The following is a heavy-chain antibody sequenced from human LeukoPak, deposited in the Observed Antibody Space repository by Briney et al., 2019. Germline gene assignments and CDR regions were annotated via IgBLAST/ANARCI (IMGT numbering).Heavy chain of an antibody. J-gene: IGHJ4*02. CDR2: ISSSGSTI. V-gene: IGHV3-48*03. CDR3: ARDKIGSRFDY. CDR1: GFTFSSYE. D-gene: IGHD1-26*01. Sequence: GGSLRLSCAVSGFTFSSYEMNWVRQAPGKGLEWVSYISSSGSTIYYADSVKGRFTISRDNAKNSLYLQMNSLRAEDTAVYYCARDKIGSRFDYWGQGTLVTVSS.